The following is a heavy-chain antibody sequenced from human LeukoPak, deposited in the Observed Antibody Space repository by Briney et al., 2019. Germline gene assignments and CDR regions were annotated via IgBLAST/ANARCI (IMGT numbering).Heavy chain of an antibody. D-gene: IGHD3-10*02. V-gene: IGHV3-7*01. CDR2: IKEDGSEK. J-gene: IGHJ6*04. Sequence: GGSLRLSCAASGFTFSNFWMSWVRQAPGKGLEWVANIKEDGSEKYYVDSVKGRFTISRDNAKNSLYLQMNSLRAEDTAVYYCAELGITMIGGVWGKGTTVTISS. CDR1: GFTFSNFW. CDR3: AELGITMIGGV.